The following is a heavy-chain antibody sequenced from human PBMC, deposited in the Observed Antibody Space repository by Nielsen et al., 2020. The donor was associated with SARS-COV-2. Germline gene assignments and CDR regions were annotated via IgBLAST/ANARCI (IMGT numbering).Heavy chain of an antibody. J-gene: IGHJ4*02. CDR1: EFTFSSYW. D-gene: IGHD5-12*01. Sequence: GGSLRPSCTGPEFTFSSYWMSWVPQAPGKGLEWVANIKQDGSEKYYVDSVKGRFTISRDNAKNTLYLQMNSLRAEDTAVYYCAVPRGYSGYDYRFDYWGQGTLVTVSS. CDR3: AVPRGYSGYDYRFDY. CDR2: IKQDGSEK. V-gene: IGHV3-7*03.